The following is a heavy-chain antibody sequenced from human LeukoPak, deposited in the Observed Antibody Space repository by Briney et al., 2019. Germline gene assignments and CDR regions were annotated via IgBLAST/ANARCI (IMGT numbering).Heavy chain of an antibody. D-gene: IGHD6-19*01. CDR3: ARDWGPAVGTHHAFDI. V-gene: IGHV3-21*03. CDR1: GFTFSSYS. CDR2: ISSSSSYI. J-gene: IGHJ3*02. Sequence: WGSLRLSCAASGFTFSSYSMNWVRQAPGKGLEWVPSISSSSSYIYYADSVKGRFTISRDNAKNSLYLQMNSLRAEDTAVYYCARDWGPAVGTHHAFDIWGQGTMVTVSS.